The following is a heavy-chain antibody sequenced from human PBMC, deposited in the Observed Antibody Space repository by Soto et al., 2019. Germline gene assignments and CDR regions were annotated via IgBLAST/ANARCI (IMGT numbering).Heavy chain of an antibody. D-gene: IGHD2-2*01. Sequence: SETLSLTCSVSGGSITSGNNYWTWIRQHPGEGLEWIGYIYYSGSTYYNPSLKSRVTISVDTSKNQFSLRLSSVTAADTAVYYSARPAPITAVTGASYYYYSLEVWGQGTTVTFCS. V-gene: IGHV4-31*02. CDR2: IYYSGST. J-gene: IGHJ6*02. CDR1: GGSITSGNNY. CDR3: ARPAPITAVTGASYYYYSLEV.